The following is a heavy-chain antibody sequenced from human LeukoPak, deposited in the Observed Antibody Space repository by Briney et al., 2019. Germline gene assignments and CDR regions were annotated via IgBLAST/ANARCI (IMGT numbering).Heavy chain of an antibody. J-gene: IGHJ4*02. D-gene: IGHD3-22*01. CDR3: AKDRGGFPDYYDSSGFDY. Sequence: GRSLRLSCAASGFTFSSFGMHCVRQAPGKGLEWVAVISNDGSNKYYAGSVKGRFTISRDNSKNTLYLQMNSLRAEDTAVYYCAKDRGGFPDYYDSSGFDYWGQGTLVTVSS. V-gene: IGHV3-30*18. CDR1: GFTFSSFG. CDR2: ISNDGSNK.